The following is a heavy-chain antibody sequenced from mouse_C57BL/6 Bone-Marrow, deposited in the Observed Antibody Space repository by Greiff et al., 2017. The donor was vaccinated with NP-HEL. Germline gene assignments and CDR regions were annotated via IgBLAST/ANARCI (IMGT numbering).Heavy chain of an antibody. J-gene: IGHJ4*01. D-gene: IGHD2-4*01. V-gene: IGHV1-26*01. CDR2: INPNNGGT. Sequence: EVQLQQSGPELVKPGASVKISCKASGYTFTDYYMNWVKQSHGQSLEWIGDINPNNGGTSYNQKFKGKATLTVDKSSSTAYMELRSLTSEDSAVYYCARTTRSYYDYIYAMDYWGQGTSVTVSS. CDR1: GYTFTDYY. CDR3: ARTTRSYYDYIYAMDY.